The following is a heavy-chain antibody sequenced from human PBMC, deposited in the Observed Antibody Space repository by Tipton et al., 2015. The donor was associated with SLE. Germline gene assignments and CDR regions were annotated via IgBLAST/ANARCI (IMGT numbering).Heavy chain of an antibody. Sequence: TLSLTCTVSDGSVSGYYWSWIRQPPGKGLEWIGYIFYSGSTNYNPSLKSRATISVDTSENQVSLKLTSVAAADTAVYYCARLLVAGGTWYFDLWGRGTLVTVSS. V-gene: IGHV4-59*08. CDR1: DGSVSGYY. CDR3: ARLLVAGGTWYFDL. D-gene: IGHD3-16*01. CDR2: IFYSGST. J-gene: IGHJ2*01.